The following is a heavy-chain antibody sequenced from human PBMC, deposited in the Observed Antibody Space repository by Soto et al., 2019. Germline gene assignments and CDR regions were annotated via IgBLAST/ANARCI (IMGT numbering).Heavy chain of an antibody. J-gene: IGHJ4*02. D-gene: IGHD5-12*01. V-gene: IGHV1-69*13. CDR2: IIPIFGTA. CDR3: ARGSVDGYNRYYFDY. CDR1: GGTFSSYA. Sequence: AASVKVSCKASGGTFSSYAISWVRQAPGQGLEWMGGIIPIFGTANYAQKFQGRVTITADESTSTAYMELSSLGSEDTAVYYCARGSVDGYNRYYFDYWGQGTLVTVSS.